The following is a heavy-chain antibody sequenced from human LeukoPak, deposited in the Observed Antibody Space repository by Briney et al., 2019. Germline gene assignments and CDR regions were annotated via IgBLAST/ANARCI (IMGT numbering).Heavy chain of an antibody. D-gene: IGHD6-19*01. CDR2: IWHDGSNK. CDR1: GFTFSSYG. V-gene: IGHV3-33*01. Sequence: GRSLRLSCGASGFTFSSYGMHWVRQAPGKGLEWVAVIWHDGSNKYYAASVKGRFTISRDNSKNTLYLQMNSLRAEDTAVYYCARGRVTGTSYYYYYGMDVWGQGTTVTVSS. CDR3: ARGRVTGTSYYYYYGMDV. J-gene: IGHJ6*02.